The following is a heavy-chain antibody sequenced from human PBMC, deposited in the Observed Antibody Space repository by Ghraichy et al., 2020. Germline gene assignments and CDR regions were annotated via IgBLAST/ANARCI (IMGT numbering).Heavy chain of an antibody. CDR3: ARDRMGACTSTTCYGSY. CDR1: GFTFSSYT. CDR2: ISSISTYI. V-gene: IGHV3-21*06. J-gene: IGHJ4*02. Sequence: GESLNISCAASGFTFSSYTMNWVRQAPGKGLEWVSSISSISTYIYYADSVKGRFTISRDNSKNSLYLQMNSLRAEDTAVYYCARDRMGACTSTTCYGSYWGQGTLVTVSS. D-gene: IGHD2-2*01.